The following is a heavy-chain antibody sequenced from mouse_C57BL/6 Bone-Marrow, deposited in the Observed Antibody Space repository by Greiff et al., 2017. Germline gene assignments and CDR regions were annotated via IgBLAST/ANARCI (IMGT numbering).Heavy chain of an antibody. CDR2: INPNNGGT. V-gene: IGHV1-26*01. CDR1: GYTFTDYY. D-gene: IGHD1-1*01. J-gene: IGHJ2*01. CDR3: ARWGCTTVVAYYFDY. Sequence: EVQLQQSGPELVKPGASVKISCKASGYTFTDYYMNWVKQSHGKSLEWIGDINPNNGGTSYNQKFKGKATLTVDKSSSTAYMELRSLTSEDSAVYYCARWGCTTVVAYYFDYWGQGTTLTVSS.